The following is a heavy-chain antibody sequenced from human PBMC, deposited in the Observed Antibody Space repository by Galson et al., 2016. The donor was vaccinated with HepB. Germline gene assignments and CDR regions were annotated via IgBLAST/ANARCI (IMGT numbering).Heavy chain of an antibody. D-gene: IGHD6-13*01. V-gene: IGHV1-24*01. CDR2: FDPEAGET. J-gene: IGHJ4*02. CDR3: ARGAAVVNFDY. Sequence: SVKVSCKVSGYTLTEFSIHWVRQPPGKGLEWMGGFDPEAGETTYAQRFQGRVTMTEDTSTDTAYMELSSLRSEDTAVYFCARGAAVVNFDYWGQGTLVTVSS. CDR1: GYTLTEFS.